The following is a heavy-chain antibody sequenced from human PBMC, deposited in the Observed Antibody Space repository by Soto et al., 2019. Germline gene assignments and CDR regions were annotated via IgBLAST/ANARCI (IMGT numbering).Heavy chain of an antibody. CDR2: IDYSGST. V-gene: IGHV4-59*01. Sequence: QVQLQESGPGLVKPSETLSLTCTVSGGSFSNNYWSWIRQPPGKGLEWIGYIDYSGSTSYDPSLKSRVNISFDTSKNQFSLRLSSVTAADTAVYYCARGTYFDHWGQGTLVTVSS. CDR3: ARGTYFDH. J-gene: IGHJ4*02. D-gene: IGHD1-1*01. CDR1: GGSFSNNY.